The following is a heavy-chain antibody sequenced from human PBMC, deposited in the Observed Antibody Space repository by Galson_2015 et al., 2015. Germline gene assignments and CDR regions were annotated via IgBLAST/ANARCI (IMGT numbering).Heavy chain of an antibody. CDR2: ISGSGGST. D-gene: IGHD1-26*01. V-gene: IGHV3-23*01. Sequence: SLRLSCAASGFTFSSYAMSWVRQAPGKGLEWVSAISGSGGSTYYADSVKGRFTISRDNSKNTLYLQMNSLRAEDTAVYYCAKDHPRTTYSGSYGRFPAFDIWGQGTMVTVSS. CDR1: GFTFSSYA. J-gene: IGHJ3*02. CDR3: AKDHPRTTYSGSYGRFPAFDI.